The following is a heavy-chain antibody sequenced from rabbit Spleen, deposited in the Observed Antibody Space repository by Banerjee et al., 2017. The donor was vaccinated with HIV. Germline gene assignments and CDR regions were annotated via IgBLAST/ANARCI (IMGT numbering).Heavy chain of an antibody. Sequence: QSLEESGGDLVKPGASLTLTCTASGVSFSYSSYVCWVRQAPGKGLEWIACIDAGSSGFTYFATWAKGRFTISKTSSTTVTLQMTRLTAADTATYFCARPRRWWDGMDLWGQGTLVTVS. D-gene: IGHD4-2*01. J-gene: IGHJ6*01. V-gene: IGHV1S40*01. CDR3: ARPRRWWDGMDL. CDR2: IDAGSSGFT. CDR1: GVSFSYSSY.